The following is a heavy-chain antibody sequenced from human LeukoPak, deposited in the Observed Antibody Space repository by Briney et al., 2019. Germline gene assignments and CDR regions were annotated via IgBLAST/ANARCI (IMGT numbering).Heavy chain of an antibody. Sequence: WEALSLTCTVSGGSISSYYWSWIRQPPGKGLEWIGYIYYSGSTKYNPSLKSRVTISVDASKTQFSLKLNSVTAADTAVYYCARGSRELYYFDYWGQGTLVTVFS. CDR1: GGSISSYY. J-gene: IGHJ4*02. V-gene: IGHV4-59*12. CDR2: IYYSGST. D-gene: IGHD1-7*01. CDR3: ARGSRELYYFDY.